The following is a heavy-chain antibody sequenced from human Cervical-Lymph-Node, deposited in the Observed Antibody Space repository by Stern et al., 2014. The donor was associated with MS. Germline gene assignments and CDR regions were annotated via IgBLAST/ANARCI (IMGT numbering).Heavy chain of an antibody. Sequence: EMQLVESGGGLVQPGGSLRLSCAASGFPFSYYGMTWVRQAPGKGLEWVSTLNPNGKNTHYADSVEGRFAISRDISKNTLYLQMNSLTVEDTATYYCAADPSTGGGPWGQGTLVTVSS. CDR2: LNPNGKNT. V-gene: IGHV3-23*04. D-gene: IGHD1-1*01. CDR1: GFPFSYYG. J-gene: IGHJ4*02. CDR3: AADPSTGGGP.